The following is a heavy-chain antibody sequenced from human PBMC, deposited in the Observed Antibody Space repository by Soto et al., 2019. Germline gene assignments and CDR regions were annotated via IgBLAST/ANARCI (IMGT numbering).Heavy chain of an antibody. J-gene: IGHJ3*01. V-gene: IGHV3-23*01. CDR2: ISGSGDST. CDR3: AKGRSSGWYTHDAFDF. D-gene: IGHD6-19*01. Sequence: EVQLLESGGGLVQPGGSLRLSCAASGFTFSSYAMSWVRQAPGKGLEWVSGISGSGDSTYYVDSVKGRFTISRDNSKSTLCLQMNSLRAEDTAVYYCAKGRSSGWYTHDAFDFWGQGTMVTVSS. CDR1: GFTFSSYA.